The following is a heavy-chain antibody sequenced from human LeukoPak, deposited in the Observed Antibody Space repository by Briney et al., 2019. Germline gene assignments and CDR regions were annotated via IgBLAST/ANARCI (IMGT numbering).Heavy chain of an antibody. J-gene: IGHJ3*02. CDR2: ISAYNGNT. CDR3: ARAYYGDYPDDAFDI. Sequence: ASVKVSCKASGYTFTSYVISWVRQAPGQGLEWMGWISAYNGNTNYAQKLQGRVTMTTDTSTSTAYMELRSLRSDDTAVYYCARAYYGDYPDDAFDIWGQGTMVTVSS. D-gene: IGHD4-17*01. CDR1: GYTFTSYV. V-gene: IGHV1-18*01.